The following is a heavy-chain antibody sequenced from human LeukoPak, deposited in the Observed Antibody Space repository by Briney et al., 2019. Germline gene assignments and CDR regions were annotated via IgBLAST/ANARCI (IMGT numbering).Heavy chain of an antibody. D-gene: IGHD3-9*01. V-gene: IGHV4-39*07. CDR3: ARDHLYFGPHTNLDS. CDR1: GGSISRISSTAYS. Sequence: SETLSLTCTVSGGSISRISSTAYSWTWIRQPPGKGLEWIGSIFSSGSAHYNSSLKSRVTISVDKSKNQFSLNLKSVTAADTAIYYCARDHLYFGPHTNLDSWGQGTLVTVSS. J-gene: IGHJ4*02. CDR2: IFSSGSA.